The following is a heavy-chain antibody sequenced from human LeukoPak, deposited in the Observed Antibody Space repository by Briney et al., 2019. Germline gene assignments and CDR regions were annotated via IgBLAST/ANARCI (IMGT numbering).Heavy chain of an antibody. J-gene: IGHJ4*02. CDR1: GYTFTGYY. D-gene: IGHD3-10*01. CDR3: ARVGYYGSGDRDDY. V-gene: IGHV1-2*04. Sequence: GASVKVSCKASGYTFTGYYMHWVRQAPGQGLEWMGWINPNSGGTNYAQKFQGWVTMTRDTSISTAYMELSRLRSDDTAVYYCARVGYYGSGDRDDYWGQGTLVTVSS. CDR2: INPNSGGT.